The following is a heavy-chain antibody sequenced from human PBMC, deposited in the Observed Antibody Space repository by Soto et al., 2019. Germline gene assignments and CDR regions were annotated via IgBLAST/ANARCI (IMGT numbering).Heavy chain of an antibody. J-gene: IGHJ5*02. D-gene: IGHD2-21*01. Sequence: EVHLVESGGGLVQPGGSLRLSCAASGFTFSGYWMTWVRQAPGKGLEGVANMSPDGREQYYVDSVKGRFTISRDNAKNSLYLQVNSLRGEDTALYYCTRDLNHDCGPWGQGTQVIVSS. V-gene: IGHV3-7*04. CDR1: GFTFSGYW. CDR3: TRDLNHDCGP. CDR2: MSPDGREQ.